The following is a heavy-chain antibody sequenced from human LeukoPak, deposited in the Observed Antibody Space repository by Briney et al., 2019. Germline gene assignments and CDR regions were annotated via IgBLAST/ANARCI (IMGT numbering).Heavy chain of an antibody. CDR1: GFTFSSYA. CDR3: ARACSGGSCSDY. Sequence: GGSLRLSCAASGFTFSSYAMSWVRQAPGKGLEWVSAISGSGGRTYYADSVKGRFTISRDNSKNTLYLQMNSLRAEDTAVYYCARACSGGSCSDYWGQGTLVTVSS. V-gene: IGHV3-23*01. J-gene: IGHJ4*02. CDR2: ISGSGGRT. D-gene: IGHD2-15*01.